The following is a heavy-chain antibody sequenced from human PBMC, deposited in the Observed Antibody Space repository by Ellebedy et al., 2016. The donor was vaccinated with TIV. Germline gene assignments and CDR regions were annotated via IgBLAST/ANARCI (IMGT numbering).Heavy chain of an antibody. Sequence: GESLKISCAASGFHFSDYYMSWIRQAPGKGLDWISYMNSGATTIYYADSVKGRFTISRDNAKNSLYLQMDSLRDEDTAVYYCVKDDSRANSGYPFDSWGQGTLVTVSS. CDR3: VKDDSRANSGYPFDS. V-gene: IGHV3-11*04. CDR2: MNSGATTI. CDR1: GFHFSDYY. J-gene: IGHJ4*02. D-gene: IGHD5-12*01.